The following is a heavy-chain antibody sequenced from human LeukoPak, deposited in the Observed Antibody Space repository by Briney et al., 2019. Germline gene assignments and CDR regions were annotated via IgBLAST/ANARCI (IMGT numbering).Heavy chain of an antibody. Sequence: GGSLRLSCAASGFTFSRYGMHWVRQAPGKGLEWVAVIWYDGSNKYYADSVKGRFTISRDNSKYTLYLQMNSLRAEDTAVYYCAKVYGYYDSSGYPQSIDYWGQGTLVTASS. D-gene: IGHD3-22*01. V-gene: IGHV3-30*02. CDR2: IWYDGSNK. J-gene: IGHJ4*02. CDR3: AKVYGYYDSSGYPQSIDY. CDR1: GFTFSRYG.